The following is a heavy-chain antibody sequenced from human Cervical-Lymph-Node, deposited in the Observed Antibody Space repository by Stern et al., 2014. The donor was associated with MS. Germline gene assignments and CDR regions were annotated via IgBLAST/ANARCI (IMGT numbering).Heavy chain of an antibody. V-gene: IGHV3-21*01. CDR2: ISSSSSYI. Sequence: EVKLVESGGGLVKPGGSLRLSCAASGFTFSSYSMNWVRQAQGQGLEWVSSISSSSSYIYYADSVKGRFTISRDNAKNSLYLQMNSLRAEDTAVYYCARGRGTYYYGSGSYVDYWGQGTLVTVSS. D-gene: IGHD3-10*01. CDR1: GFTFSSYS. J-gene: IGHJ4*02. CDR3: ARGRGTYYYGSGSYVDY.